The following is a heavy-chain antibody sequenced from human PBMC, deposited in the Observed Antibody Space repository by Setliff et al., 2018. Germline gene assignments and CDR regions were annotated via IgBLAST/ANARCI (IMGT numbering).Heavy chain of an antibody. CDR3: AREEVGRYSSGWYISSDNWFDP. J-gene: IGHJ5*02. V-gene: IGHV1-69*08. CDR1: GGTFSIYT. CDR2: IIPIFGTA. Sequence: GASVKVSCKASGGTFSIYTISWVRQAPGQGLEWMGRIIPIFGTANYAQKFQGRVTITADKSTSTAYMELSRLRSDDTAVYYCAREEVGRYSSGWYISSDNWFDPWGQGTLVTVSS. D-gene: IGHD6-19*01.